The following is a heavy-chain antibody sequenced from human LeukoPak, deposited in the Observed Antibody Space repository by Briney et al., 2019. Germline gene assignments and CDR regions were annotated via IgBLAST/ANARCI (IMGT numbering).Heavy chain of an antibody. J-gene: IGHJ4*02. Sequence: SVTVSCTASGGTFSSYAISWVRQAPGQGLEWMGGIIPIFGTANYAQKFQGRVTITADESTSTAYMGLSSLRSEDTAVYYCAILPEGPYDSKDYWGQGTLVTVSS. CDR3: AILPEGPYDSKDY. D-gene: IGHD3-22*01. CDR1: GGTFSSYA. V-gene: IGHV1-69*13. CDR2: IIPIFGTA.